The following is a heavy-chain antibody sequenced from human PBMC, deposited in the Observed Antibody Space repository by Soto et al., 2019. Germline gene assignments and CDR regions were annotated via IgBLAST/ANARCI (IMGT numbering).Heavy chain of an antibody. V-gene: IGHV3-23*01. D-gene: IGHD3-9*01. Sequence: EVRLLESGGGLVQPGGPLRLSCAASGFTFSSYAMIWVRQAPGKGLEWVSTIIGSGGSANYADSVKGRFTISRDSSKNTLYLQMNSLRADDTAVYYCARHILITILGYYYGMDVWGQGTTVTVSS. CDR1: GFTFSSYA. J-gene: IGHJ6*01. CDR2: IIGSGGSA. CDR3: ARHILITILGYYYGMDV.